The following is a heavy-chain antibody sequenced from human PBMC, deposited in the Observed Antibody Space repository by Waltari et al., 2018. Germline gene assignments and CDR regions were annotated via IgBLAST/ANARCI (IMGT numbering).Heavy chain of an antibody. Sequence: QVFLVESGGGVVQPGDSLRLSCVSSGFNFNIYGMHWVRQATGKGLEGVALPRFDRINKHYADSGKGRFTISRDKTKNTLYLQMNSLRGEDSAMYYCAREDIVSETQWRGNQYRGNSGYDLWGQGTLVSVSS. CDR2: PRFDRINK. J-gene: IGHJ4*01. CDR1: GFNFNIYG. CDR3: AREDIVSETQWRGNQYRGNSGYDL. D-gene: IGHD5-12*01. V-gene: IGHV3-30*02.